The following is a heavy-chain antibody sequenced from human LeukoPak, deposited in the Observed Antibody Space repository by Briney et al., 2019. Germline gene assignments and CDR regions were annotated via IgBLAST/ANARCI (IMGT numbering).Heavy chain of an antibody. D-gene: IGHD1-26*01. CDR2: ISPSDGNT. CDR3: AKSQDGGRLFHFDY. Sequence: QTGGSLRLSCAASGFTFSKYAMSWVRQAPGKGLEWVSAISPSDGNTFYADSVKGRFTISRDNSKNTLYLQMNSLRAEDTAVYFCAKSQDGGRLFHFDYWGQGTLVTVSS. J-gene: IGHJ4*02. CDR1: GFTFSKYA. V-gene: IGHV3-23*01.